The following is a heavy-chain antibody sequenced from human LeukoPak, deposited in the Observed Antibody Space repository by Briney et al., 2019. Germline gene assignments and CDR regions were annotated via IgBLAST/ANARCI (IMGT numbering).Heavy chain of an antibody. Sequence: ASVKVSCKASGYTFIGYYMHWVRQAPGQGLEWMGWINPNSGGTNYAQKFQGRVTMSRDTSISTAYMELSRLRSDDTAVYYCARGITIFGVVSLSWFDPWGQGTLVTVSS. CDR3: ARGITIFGVVSLSWFDP. CDR1: GYTFIGYY. V-gene: IGHV1-2*02. CDR2: INPNSGGT. D-gene: IGHD3-3*01. J-gene: IGHJ5*02.